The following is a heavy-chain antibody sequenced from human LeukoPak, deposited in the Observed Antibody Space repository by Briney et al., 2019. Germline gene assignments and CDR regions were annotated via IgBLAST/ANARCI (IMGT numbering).Heavy chain of an antibody. Sequence: SETLSLTCTVSGGSISNYFWSWIRQPPGKGLEWLAYVYYTGSSTYNPSLKSRLTISVDTSKNQFSLKLSSVTAADTAVYYCARGLKRSIAARPDELSDYWGQGTLVTVSS. D-gene: IGHD6-6*01. CDR1: GGSISNYF. J-gene: IGHJ4*02. V-gene: IGHV4-59*12. CDR3: ARGLKRSIAARPDELSDY. CDR2: VYYTGSS.